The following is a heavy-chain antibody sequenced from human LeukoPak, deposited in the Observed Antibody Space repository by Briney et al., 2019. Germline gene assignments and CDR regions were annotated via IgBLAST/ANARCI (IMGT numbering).Heavy chain of an antibody. CDR1: GYTLTGYY. J-gene: IGHJ4*02. D-gene: IGHD1-1*01. V-gene: IGHV1-2*02. CDR3: ARVPGWNDVSGCFDY. Sequence: ASVKVSCKASGYTLTGYYIHWVRQAPGQGPEWMGWINPNSGGTNSAQRFQGRVTMTRDTSISTVYMELSWLTSDDTAVYYCARVPGWNDVSGCFDYWGQGTLVTVSS. CDR2: INPNSGGT.